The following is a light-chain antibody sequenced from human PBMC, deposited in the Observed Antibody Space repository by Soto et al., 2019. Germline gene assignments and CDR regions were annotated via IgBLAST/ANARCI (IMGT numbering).Light chain of an antibody. CDR1: SXDVGGYFY. CDR2: EVS. V-gene: IGLV2-14*01. CDR3: ASYTSSRPYV. J-gene: IGLJ1*01. Sequence: QSALTQPASVSGSPGQSITICCIGTSXDVGGYFYVSWYQQHPVKAPKLIIYEVSNRPSGVSNRFSGSKSGNTASLTISGLQAEDEADYYCASYTSSRPYVFGTGTKVTVL.